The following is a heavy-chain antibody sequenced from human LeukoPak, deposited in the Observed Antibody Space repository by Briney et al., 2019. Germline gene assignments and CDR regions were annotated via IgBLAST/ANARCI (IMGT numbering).Heavy chain of an antibody. V-gene: IGHV3-30*04. CDR2: ISYDGSNK. J-gene: IGHJ3*02. CDR3: ARDTHYYGSGSPAFDI. CDR1: GFTFSSYA. D-gene: IGHD3-10*01. Sequence: GGSLRLSCAASGFTFSSYAMHWVRQAPGKGLEWVAVISYDGSNKYYADSVKGRFTISRDNSKNTLYLQMNSLRAEDTALYFCARDTHYYGSGSPAFDIWGQGTMVTVSS.